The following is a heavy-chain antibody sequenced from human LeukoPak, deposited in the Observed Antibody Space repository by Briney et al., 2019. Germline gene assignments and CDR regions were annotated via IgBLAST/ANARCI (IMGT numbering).Heavy chain of an antibody. CDR2: IYTSGST. CDR3: ARDGYCSGGSCYSVYYYYYYMDV. J-gene: IGHJ6*03. Sequence: PSETLSLTCTVSGGSISSYYWSWIRQPAGKGLEWLGRIYTSGSTNYHPSLKSRVTMSVDTSKNPFSLKPSSVTAADTAVYYCARDGYCSGGSCYSVYYYYYYMDVWGKGTTVTVSS. V-gene: IGHV4-4*07. CDR1: GGSISSYY. D-gene: IGHD2-15*01.